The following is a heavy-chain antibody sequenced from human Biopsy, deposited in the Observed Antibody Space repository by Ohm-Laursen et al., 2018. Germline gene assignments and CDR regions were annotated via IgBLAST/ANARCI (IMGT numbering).Heavy chain of an antibody. Sequence: SDTLSLTCSVSGGSIGSGGYYWSWVRQYPGKGLEWIGYIHSSGSTFYKASLESRLTISVDTSKNQFSLKMTSVTAADTAVYYCARDVYYYDSNAWGYFDFWGQGTLVTVSA. J-gene: IGHJ4*02. CDR3: ARDVYYYDSNAWGYFDF. CDR1: GGSIGSGGYY. CDR2: IHSSGST. V-gene: IGHV4-31*03. D-gene: IGHD3-22*01.